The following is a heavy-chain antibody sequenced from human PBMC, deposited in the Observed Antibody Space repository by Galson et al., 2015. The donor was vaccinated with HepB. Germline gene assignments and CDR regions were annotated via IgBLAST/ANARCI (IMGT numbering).Heavy chain of an antibody. J-gene: IGHJ4*02. D-gene: IGHD4-23*01. Sequence: CAISGDSVSSNSAAWNWIRQSPSRGLEWLGRTYYRSKWYNDYAVSVKSRITTNPDTSKNQFSLQLNSVTPDDTAVYYCVFLRGNDLKPLDYWGQGTLVTVSS. CDR3: VFLRGNDLKPLDY. CDR2: TYYRSKWYN. CDR1: GDSVSSNSAA. V-gene: IGHV6-1*01.